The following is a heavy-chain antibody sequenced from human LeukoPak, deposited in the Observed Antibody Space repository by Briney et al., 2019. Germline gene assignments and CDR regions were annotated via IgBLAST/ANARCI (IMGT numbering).Heavy chain of an antibody. CDR3: ARGGGRITMVRGVRDFDY. V-gene: IGHV4-39*07. D-gene: IGHD3-10*01. Sequence: SETLSLTCTVSGDSMNSNNFYWGWIRQHPGKGLEWIGYIYYSGSTYYNPSLKSRVTISVDTSKNQFSLKLSSVTAADTAVYYCARGGGRITMVRGVRDFDYWGQGTLVTVSS. CDR2: IYYSGST. CDR1: GDSMNSNNFY. J-gene: IGHJ4*02.